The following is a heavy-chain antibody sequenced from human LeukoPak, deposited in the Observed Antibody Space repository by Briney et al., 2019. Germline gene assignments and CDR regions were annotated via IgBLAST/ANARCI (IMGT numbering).Heavy chain of an antibody. D-gene: IGHD2-2*01. CDR1: GYSFTSYW. CDR3: ARRCSSSSCPFEY. Sequence: GESLKISCKGSGYSFTSYWIGWVRQMPGKGLEWMGRIDPSDSYTNYSPSFQGHVTISADKSISTAYLQRSSLKASDTAMYYCARRCSSSSCPFEYWGQGTLVTVSS. J-gene: IGHJ4*02. V-gene: IGHV5-10-1*01. CDR2: IDPSDSYT.